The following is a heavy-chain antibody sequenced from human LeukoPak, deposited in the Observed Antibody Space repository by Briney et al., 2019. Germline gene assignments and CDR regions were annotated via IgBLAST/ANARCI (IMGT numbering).Heavy chain of an antibody. D-gene: IGHD6-13*01. CDR3: ARDAAAADTYYYYYGMDV. CDR2: INPSGCST. V-gene: IGHV1-46*01. Sequence: PWASVKVSCKASGYTFTSYYMHWVRQAPGQGLEWMGIINPSGCSTSYALKFQGRVTMTRDTSTSTVYKELSSLRSEDTAVYYCARDAAAADTYYYYYGMDVWGQGTTVTVSS. CDR1: GYTFTSYY. J-gene: IGHJ6*02.